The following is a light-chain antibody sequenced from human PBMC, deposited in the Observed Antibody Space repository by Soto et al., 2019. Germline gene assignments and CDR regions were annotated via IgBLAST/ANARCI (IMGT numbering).Light chain of an antibody. CDR3: HQYYSTPYA. CDR1: QNILYSSSNKNY. J-gene: IGKJ2*01. V-gene: IGKV4-1*01. Sequence: DIVMTQSPDSLAVSLGERATINCKSSQNILYSSSNKNYLSWYQQKPGQPPKLLFSWASTRESGVPDRFSGSGSGTDFTLTISSLQAEDVAVYYCHQYYSTPYAFGQGTKVDIK. CDR2: WAS.